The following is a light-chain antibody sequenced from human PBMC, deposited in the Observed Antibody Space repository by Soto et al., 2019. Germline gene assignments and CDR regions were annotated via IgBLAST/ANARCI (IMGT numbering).Light chain of an antibody. Sequence: QSALTQPASVSGSPGQSITISCTGTSRDVGGYNYVSWHQQHPGKAPKVIITEVSNRPSGVSKRFSGSKSGNTASLTISGLQAEDEADYYCSSYISSSTFVVFGGGTQLTVL. V-gene: IGLV2-14*01. CDR2: EVS. CDR3: SSYISSSTFVV. J-gene: IGLJ2*01. CDR1: SRDVGGYNY.